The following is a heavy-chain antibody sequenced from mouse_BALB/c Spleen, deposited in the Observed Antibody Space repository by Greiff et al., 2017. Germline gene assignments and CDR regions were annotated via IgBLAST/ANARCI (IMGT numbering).Heavy chain of an antibody. J-gene: IGHJ2*01. CDR2: IRNKANGYTT. CDR3: ASWVYYLDY. Sequence: EVMLVESGGGLVQPGGSLRLSCATSGFTFTDYYMSWVRQPPGKALEWLGFIRNKANGYTTEYSASVKGRFTISRDNSQSILYLQMNTLRAEDSAAYYCASWVYYLDYWGQGTTLTVSS. CDR1: GFTFTDYY. V-gene: IGHV7-3*02.